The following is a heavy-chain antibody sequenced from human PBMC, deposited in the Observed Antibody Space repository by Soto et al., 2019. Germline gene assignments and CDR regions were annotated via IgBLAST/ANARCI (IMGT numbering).Heavy chain of an antibody. D-gene: IGHD3-9*01. Sequence: PWWSLRLSCSASVFTVSSNYMSWFRQAPGKGLEWVSVIYSGGSTYYADSVKGRFTISRDNSKNTLYLQMNSLRAEDTAVYYCARGPYYDILTGFPYGMDVWGQGTTVTVS. CDR1: VFTVSSNY. CDR2: IYSGGST. V-gene: IGHV3-53*01. J-gene: IGHJ6*02. CDR3: ARGPYYDILTGFPYGMDV.